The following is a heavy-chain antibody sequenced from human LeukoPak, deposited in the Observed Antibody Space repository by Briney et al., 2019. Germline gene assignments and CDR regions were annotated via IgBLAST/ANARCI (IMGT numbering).Heavy chain of an antibody. J-gene: IGHJ4*02. V-gene: IGHV4-34*01. Sequence: PSETLSLTCAVYGGSFSGYYWSWIRQPPGKGLEWIGEINHSGSTNYNPSLKSRVTISVDTSKNQFFLKLSSVTAADTAVYYCARSPRRPHFYSSGSYYYYFDYWGQGTPVTVSS. CDR1: GGSFSGYY. CDR3: ARSPRRPHFYSSGSYYYYFDY. D-gene: IGHD3-10*01. CDR2: INHSGST.